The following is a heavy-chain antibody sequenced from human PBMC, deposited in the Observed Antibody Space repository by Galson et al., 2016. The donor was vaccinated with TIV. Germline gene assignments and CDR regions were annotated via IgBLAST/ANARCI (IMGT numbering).Heavy chain of an antibody. CDR3: ASDPVEDSESSAKGLYGMGV. V-gene: IGHV1-46*01. CDR1: GYIFTNYY. J-gene: IGHJ6*02. CDR2: INPRGGGRA. Sequence: SVKVSCKASGYIFTNYYIHWVRQAPGQGLEWMGIINPRGGGRAIYAQKYQDRVTMTRDTSTSILYMQLSSLTSEDTAVYYCASDPVEDSESSAKGLYGMGVWGQGTTVIVSS. D-gene: IGHD3-22*01.